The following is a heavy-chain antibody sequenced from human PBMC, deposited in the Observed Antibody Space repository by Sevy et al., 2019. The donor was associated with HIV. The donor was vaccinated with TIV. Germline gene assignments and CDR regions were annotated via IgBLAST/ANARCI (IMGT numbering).Heavy chain of an antibody. CDR2: IKSKTDGGTT. D-gene: IGHD3-3*01. J-gene: IGHJ6*02. CDR3: TTETDFWSGYYYYGMDV. Sequence: GGSLRLSCAASGFTFSNAWMSWVHQAPGKGLEWVGRIKSKTDGGTTDYAAPVKGRFTISRDDSKNTLYLQMNSLKTEDTAVYYCTTETDFWSGYYYYGMDVWGQGTTVTVSS. CDR1: GFTFSNAW. V-gene: IGHV3-15*01.